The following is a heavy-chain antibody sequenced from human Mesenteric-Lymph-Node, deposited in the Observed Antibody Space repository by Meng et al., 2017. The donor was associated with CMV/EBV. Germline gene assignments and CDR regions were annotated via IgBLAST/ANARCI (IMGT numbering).Heavy chain of an antibody. V-gene: IGHV4-61*01. CDR1: GGSVSSGSCY. CDR3: ARDTLYYDFWSGSDTYYYYYGMDV. Sequence: SETLSLTCTVSGGSVSSGSCYWSWIRQPPGKGLEWIGYIDYNGSTNYNPSLKSRVTISVDTSKNQLSLKMRSVTAADTAMYYCARDTLYYDFWSGSDTYYYYYGMDVWGQGTTVTVSS. J-gene: IGHJ6*02. D-gene: IGHD3-3*01. CDR2: IDYNGST.